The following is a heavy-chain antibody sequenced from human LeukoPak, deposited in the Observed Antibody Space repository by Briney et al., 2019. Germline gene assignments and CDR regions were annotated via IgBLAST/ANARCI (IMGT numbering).Heavy chain of an antibody. CDR3: ARHDVPSAFDI. Sequence: SETLSLTCIVSGGPVSSSSYYWGWIRQPPGKGLEWIGSIYYSGSTYYNPSLKSRVTISVDTSKNQFSLKLSSVTAADTAVYYCARHDVPSAFDIWGQGTMVTVSS. J-gene: IGHJ3*02. V-gene: IGHV4-39*01. CDR2: IYYSGST. CDR1: GGPVSSSSYY.